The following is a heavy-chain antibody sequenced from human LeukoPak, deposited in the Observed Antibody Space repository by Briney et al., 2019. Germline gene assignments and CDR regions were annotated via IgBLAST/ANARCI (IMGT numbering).Heavy chain of an antibody. J-gene: IGHJ6*02. Sequence: GGSLRLSCAASGFTFSNAWMSWVRQAPGKGLEWVGRIKSKTDGGTTDYAAPVKGRFTISRDDSKNTLYLQMNSLKTEDTAVYYCTTGALRFLDYGMDVWGQGTTVTVSS. V-gene: IGHV3-15*01. CDR2: IKSKTDGGTT. CDR3: TTGALRFLDYGMDV. D-gene: IGHD3-3*01. CDR1: GFTFSNAW.